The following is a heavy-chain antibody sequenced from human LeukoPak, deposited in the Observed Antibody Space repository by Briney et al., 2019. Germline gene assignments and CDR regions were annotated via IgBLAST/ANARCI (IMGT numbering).Heavy chain of an antibody. J-gene: IGHJ6*02. Sequence: SETLSLTCAVYGGSFSGYYWSWIRQPPGKGLEWIGYIYYSGSTYYNPSLKSRVTISVDTSKNQFSLKLSSVTAADTAVYYCARDVGYYYDSSGQPPLGYGMDVWGQGTTVTVSS. CDR2: IYYSGST. D-gene: IGHD3-22*01. CDR1: GGSFSGYY. V-gene: IGHV4-34*09. CDR3: ARDVGYYYDSSGQPPLGYGMDV.